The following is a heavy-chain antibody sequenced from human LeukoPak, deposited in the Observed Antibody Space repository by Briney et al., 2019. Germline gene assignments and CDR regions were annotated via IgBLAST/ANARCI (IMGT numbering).Heavy chain of an antibody. Sequence: GGSLRLSCAASGFTFSSYAMHWVRQAPGKGLEWVAVISYDGSNKYYADSVKGRFTISRDNSKNTLYLQMNSLRAEDTAVYYCARVTYSSGSYFDYWGQGTLVTVSS. D-gene: IGHD3-10*01. J-gene: IGHJ4*02. V-gene: IGHV3-30-3*01. CDR1: GFTFSSYA. CDR3: ARVTYSSGSYFDY. CDR2: ISYDGSNK.